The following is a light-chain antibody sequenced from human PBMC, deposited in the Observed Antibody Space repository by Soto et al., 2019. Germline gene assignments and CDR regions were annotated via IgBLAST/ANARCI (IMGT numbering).Light chain of an antibody. CDR2: GAS. J-gene: IGKJ4*02. CDR3: QQFAGS. V-gene: IGKV3D-20*01. CDR1: QSVSTNY. Sequence: EIVLTQSPATLSLSPGERATLYCGASQSVSTNYLAWYQQKPGLAPRLLIYGASSRATGIPDRFSGRGSGTDFTLIISRLEPEDFAVYYCQQFAGSFGGGTKVDIK.